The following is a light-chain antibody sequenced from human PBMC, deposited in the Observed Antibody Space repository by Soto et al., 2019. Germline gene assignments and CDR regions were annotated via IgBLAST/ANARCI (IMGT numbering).Light chain of an antibody. CDR3: QHYGRLLWT. CDR2: GVF. CDR1: QIVSSSY. V-gene: IGKV3-20*01. Sequence: EIVLTQSPGTLSLSPGERTTLSCRASQIVSSSYLAWYQQKPGQVPRLLVNGVFSRATGIPDRFSGSGSGTDFTLTISRLQPEDFAVYYCQHYGRLLWTFGQGTKVDIK. J-gene: IGKJ1*01.